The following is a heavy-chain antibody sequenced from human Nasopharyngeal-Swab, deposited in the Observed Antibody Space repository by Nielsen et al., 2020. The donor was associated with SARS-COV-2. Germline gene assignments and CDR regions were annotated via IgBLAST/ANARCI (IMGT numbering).Heavy chain of an antibody. Sequence: GESLKISCAASGFTFSSYGMHWVRQAPGKGLEWVAFIRYDGSNKYYADSVKGRFTISRDNSKNTLYLQMNSLRAEDTAVYYCEGGPHYFDYWGQGTLVTVSS. CDR1: GFTFSSYG. D-gene: IGHD3-16*01. J-gene: IGHJ4*02. CDR2: IRYDGSNK. V-gene: IGHV3-30*02. CDR3: EGGPHYFDY.